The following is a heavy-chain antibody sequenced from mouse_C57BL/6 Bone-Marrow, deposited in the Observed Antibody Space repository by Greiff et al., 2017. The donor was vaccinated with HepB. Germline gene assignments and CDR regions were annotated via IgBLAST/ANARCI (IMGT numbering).Heavy chain of an antibody. D-gene: IGHD1-1*01. CDR2: IYPGSGST. J-gene: IGHJ1*03. V-gene: IGHV1-55*01. CDR3: AREEEIYDYGSSYWYFDV. CDR1: GYTFTSYW. Sequence: QVQLQQPGAELVKPGASVKMSCKASGYTFTSYWITWVKQRPGQGLEWIGDIYPGSGSTNYNEKFKSKATLTVDTASSTAYMQLSSLTSEDSAVYYCAREEEIYDYGSSYWYFDVWGTGTTVTVSS.